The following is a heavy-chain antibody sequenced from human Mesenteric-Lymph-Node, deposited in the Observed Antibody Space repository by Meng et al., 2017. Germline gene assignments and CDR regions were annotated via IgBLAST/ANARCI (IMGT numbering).Heavy chain of an antibody. Sequence: GESLKISCAASGFTVSSNYMSWVRQAPGKGLEWVSVIYSGGSTYYADSVKGRFTISRDNSKNTVYLQMKSLRAEDTAVYYCAKDPRYCSGGSCYISSSTFDYWGQGTLVTVS. J-gene: IGHJ4*02. CDR3: AKDPRYCSGGSCYISSSTFDY. CDR2: IYSGGST. D-gene: IGHD2-15*01. V-gene: IGHV3-53*01. CDR1: GFTVSSNY.